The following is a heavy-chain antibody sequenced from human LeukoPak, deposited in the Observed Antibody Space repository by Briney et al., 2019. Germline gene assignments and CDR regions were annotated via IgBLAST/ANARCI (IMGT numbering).Heavy chain of an antibody. D-gene: IGHD3-3*01. J-gene: IGHJ4*02. Sequence: GGSLRLSCAASGFTFSSYEMNWVRQAPGEGLEWVSYISSSGSTIYYADSVKGRFTISRDNAKNSLYLQMNSLRAEDTAVYYCARSSVRFLEWLPAHFDYWGQGTLVTVPS. CDR1: GFTFSSYE. CDR2: ISSSGSTI. V-gene: IGHV3-48*03. CDR3: ARSSVRFLEWLPAHFDY.